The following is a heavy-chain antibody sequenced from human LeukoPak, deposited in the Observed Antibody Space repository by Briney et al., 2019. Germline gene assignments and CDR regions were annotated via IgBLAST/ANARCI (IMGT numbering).Heavy chain of an antibody. V-gene: IGHV4-39*07. J-gene: IGHJ4*02. CDR3: ARASVDGPAVADTFDY. CDR2: IYYSGST. CDR1: GGSISSSSYY. Sequence: SETLSLTCTVSGGSISSSSYYWGWIRQPPGKGLEWIGSIYYSGSTYYNPSLKSRVTISVDTSKNQFSLKLSSVTAADTAVYYCARASVDGPAVADTFDYWGQGTLVTVSS. D-gene: IGHD6-19*01.